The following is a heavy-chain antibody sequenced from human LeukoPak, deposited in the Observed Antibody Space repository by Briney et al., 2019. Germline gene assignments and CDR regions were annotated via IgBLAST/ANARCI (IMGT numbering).Heavy chain of an antibody. V-gene: IGHV4-59*08. CDR2: IYYSGST. J-gene: IGHJ3*02. Sequence: PSETLSLTCTVSGGSISSYYWSWIRQPPGKGLEWIGYIYYSGSTNYNPSLKSRVTISVDTSKNQFSLKLSSVTAADTAVYYCARTSGVGGAFDIWGQGTMVTVSS. CDR3: ARTSGVGGAFDI. D-gene: IGHD3-3*01. CDR1: GGSISSYY.